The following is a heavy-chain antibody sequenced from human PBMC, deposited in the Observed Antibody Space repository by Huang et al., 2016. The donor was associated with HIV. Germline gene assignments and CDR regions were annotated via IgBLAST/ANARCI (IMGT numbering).Heavy chain of an antibody. CDR3: AKGGDFSAYFDS. CDR2: IHPGNGAT. D-gene: IGHD3-3*01. V-gene: IGHV1-46*01. CDR1: GYTFTNHY. J-gene: IGHJ4*02. Sequence: QMQLVQSGAEVRKPGASLKISCEASGYTFTNHYLYWGRQAPGQGLDWMGMIHPGNGATRYSQQLQGRVAMTRDTSTNTVYLELRSLRSEDTAVYYCAKGGDFSAYFDSWGQGTLVTVSS.